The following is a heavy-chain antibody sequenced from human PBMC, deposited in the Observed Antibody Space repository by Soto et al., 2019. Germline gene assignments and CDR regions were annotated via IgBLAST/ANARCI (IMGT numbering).Heavy chain of an antibody. CDR3: ATRSPAFDF. V-gene: IGHV1-18*01. CDR1: GYTFTSYG. J-gene: IGHJ4*02. CDR2: ISTSKGDT. Sequence: QVQMVQSGPEVKKPGASVKVSCKTSGYTFTSYGVAWVRQAPGQGLEWMGWISTSKGDTTYAQKFQGRVTMTTDTSTSTAYMELRSQRSDDTAVYYCATRSPAFDFWGQGTLVTVSS.